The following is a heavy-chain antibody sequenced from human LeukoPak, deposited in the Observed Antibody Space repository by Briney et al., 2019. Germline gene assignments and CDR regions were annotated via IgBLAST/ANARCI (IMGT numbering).Heavy chain of an antibody. Sequence: ASVKVSCKASGYTFTGYYMHWVRQAPGQGLEWMGWINPNSGGTNYAQKFQGRVTMTRDTSISTAYMELSRLRSDDTAVYYCARAVGYYDILTGYYLVAEYFQHWGQGTLVTVSS. J-gene: IGHJ1*01. D-gene: IGHD3-9*01. CDR1: GYTFTGYY. CDR3: ARAVGYYDILTGYYLVAEYFQH. CDR2: INPNSGGT. V-gene: IGHV1-2*02.